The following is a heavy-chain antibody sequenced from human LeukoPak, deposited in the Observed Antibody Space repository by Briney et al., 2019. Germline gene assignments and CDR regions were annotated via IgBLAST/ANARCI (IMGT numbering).Heavy chain of an antibody. V-gene: IGHV4-39*07. D-gene: IGHD6-6*01. CDR3: ARDHEVSSSSFDY. CDR1: RGSVNSNSYY. CDR2: IYYSGNT. Sequence: PSETLSLTCTVSRGSVNSNSYYWGWIRQPPGKGLEWIGTIYYSGNTYYNPSLESRVTISVDTSKNQFSLKLTSVTAADTAVYYCARDHEVSSSSFDYWGQGTLVAVSS. J-gene: IGHJ4*02.